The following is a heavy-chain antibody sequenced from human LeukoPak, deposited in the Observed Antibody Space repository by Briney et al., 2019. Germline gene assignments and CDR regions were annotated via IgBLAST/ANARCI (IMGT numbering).Heavy chain of an antibody. CDR3: AKDRSGGYGSGSYYFDY. CDR2: IRYDGSNK. V-gene: IGHV3-30*02. CDR1: GFTFSSYG. Sequence: GGSLRLSCAASGFTFSSYGMHWVRQAPGKGLEWVAFIRYDGSNKYYADSVKGRFTIPRDNSKNTLYLQMNSLRAEDTAVYYCAKDRSGGYGSGSYYFDYWGQGTLVTVSS. J-gene: IGHJ4*02. D-gene: IGHD3-10*01.